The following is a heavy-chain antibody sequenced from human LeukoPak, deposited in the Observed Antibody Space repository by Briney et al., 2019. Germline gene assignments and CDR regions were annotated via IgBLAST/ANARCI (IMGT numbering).Heavy chain of an antibody. Sequence: ASVKVSCKASGGTFSSYAISWVRQAPGQGLEWMGGIIPIFGTANYAQKFQGRVTITADESTSIAYMELSSLRSEDTAVYYCARVPQLWYYFDYWGQGTLVTVSS. CDR3: ARVPQLWYYFDY. V-gene: IGHV1-69*01. CDR1: GGTFSSYA. J-gene: IGHJ4*02. CDR2: IIPIFGTA. D-gene: IGHD3-10*01.